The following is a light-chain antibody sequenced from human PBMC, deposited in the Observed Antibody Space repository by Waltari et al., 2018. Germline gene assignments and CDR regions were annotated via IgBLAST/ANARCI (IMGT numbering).Light chain of an antibody. V-gene: IGKV3-11*01. Sequence: EIVLTQSPATLSLSPGERATLSCRASQNIGTYLAWYQQKPGQAPRLLMYDASHRASGTPVRISGSASGTDFTLAISSLESEDFAVYYCQHRSARPMYTFGQGTKLEIK. CDR2: DAS. CDR1: QNIGTY. J-gene: IGKJ2*01. CDR3: QHRSARPMYT.